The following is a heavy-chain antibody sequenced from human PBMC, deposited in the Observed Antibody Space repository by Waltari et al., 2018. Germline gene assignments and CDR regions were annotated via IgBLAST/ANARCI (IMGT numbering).Heavy chain of an antibody. J-gene: IGHJ3*02. CDR3: ARDGDAFDI. Sequence: QVQLVQSGAEVKKPGSSVKVSCKASGGTFSSYAISWVRPAPGQGLEWMGGIITICGTANYAQKVQGRVTITTDEATSTADMELSSLRSEDTAVYYCARDGDAFDIWGQGTMVTVSS. CDR1: GGTFSSYA. V-gene: IGHV1-69*05. CDR2: IITICGTA.